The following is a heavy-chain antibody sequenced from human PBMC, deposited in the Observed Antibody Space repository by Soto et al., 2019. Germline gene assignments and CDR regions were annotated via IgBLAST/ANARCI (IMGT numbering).Heavy chain of an antibody. Sequence: QVQLVQSGAEVKKPGSSVKVSCKASVGTFSSYAISWVRQAPGQGLEWLGGIIPIFGTANYEQKFQGRVTITADESMSTAYMELSSLRSEDTAVYYCARRTPYCSGGSCYGKWFDPWGQGTLVTVSS. D-gene: IGHD2-15*01. CDR1: VGTFSSYA. J-gene: IGHJ5*02. CDR2: IIPIFGTA. V-gene: IGHV1-69*12. CDR3: ARRTPYCSGGSCYGKWFDP.